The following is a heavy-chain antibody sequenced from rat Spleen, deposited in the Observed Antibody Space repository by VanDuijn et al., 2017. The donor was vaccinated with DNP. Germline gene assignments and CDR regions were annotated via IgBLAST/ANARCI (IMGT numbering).Heavy chain of an antibody. D-gene: IGHD1-4*01. Sequence: EVQLVESGGGFVQPGRSLKLSCAASGFTFSNYGMAWVRQAPAKGLEWVASITNSGGSIYYRDSLKGRITISRDNAKSTLYLQMDSLRSEDTATYYCTTGAGSPWGQGTSVTVSS. CDR3: TTGAGSP. CDR2: ITNSGGSI. CDR1: GFTFSNYG. V-gene: IGHV5-27*01. J-gene: IGHJ4*01.